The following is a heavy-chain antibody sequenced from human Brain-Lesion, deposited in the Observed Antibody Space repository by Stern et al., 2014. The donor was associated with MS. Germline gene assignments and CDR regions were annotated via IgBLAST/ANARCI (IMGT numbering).Heavy chain of an antibody. Sequence: MQLVQSGAEVKKPGESLKISCKGSGYSFTSYWIGWGRQMPGKSLEWMGIIYPGDSDPKYSPPFQGQVPISADKPISTAYLQWSSLKASDSAMYYCARRGPESGGIDYWGQGTLVTVSS. CDR3: ARRGPESGGIDY. V-gene: IGHV5-51*01. CDR1: GYSFTSYW. D-gene: IGHD3-10*01. CDR2: IYPGDSDP. J-gene: IGHJ4*02.